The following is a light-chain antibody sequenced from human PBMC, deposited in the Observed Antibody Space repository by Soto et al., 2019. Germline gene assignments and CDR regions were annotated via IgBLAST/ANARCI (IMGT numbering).Light chain of an antibody. CDR1: SSDVGSYNY. Sequence: QSVLTQPPSASGSPGQSVTISCTGTSSDVGSYNYVSWYQQHPGKAPKVMIFEVSKRPSGVSDRFSGSKSGNTASLTISGLQAEDEADYYCCSDAGSSTYVFGTGTKVTVL. J-gene: IGLJ1*01. CDR2: EVS. CDR3: CSDAGSSTYV. V-gene: IGLV2-23*02.